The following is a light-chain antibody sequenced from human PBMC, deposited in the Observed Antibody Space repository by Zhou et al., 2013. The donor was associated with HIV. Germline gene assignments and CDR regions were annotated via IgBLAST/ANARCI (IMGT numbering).Light chain of an antibody. CDR1: QSISSY. V-gene: IGKV1-39*01. CDR3: QQYHSSSQT. Sequence: DIQMTQSPSSLSASVGDRVTITCRASQSISSYLNWYQQKPGKAPKLLIYAASSLQSGVPSRFSGSGSGTDFTLTISSLQPEDFATYYCQQYHSSSQTFGQGTKVDIK. CDR2: AAS. J-gene: IGKJ1*01.